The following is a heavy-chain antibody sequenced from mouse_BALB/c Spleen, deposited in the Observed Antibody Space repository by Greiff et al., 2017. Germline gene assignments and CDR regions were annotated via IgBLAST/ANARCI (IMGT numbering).Heavy chain of an antibody. D-gene: IGHD2-1*01. CDR2: IWSGGST. CDR3: ASYGNYAMDY. J-gene: IGHJ4*01. V-gene: IGHV2-2*02. Sequence: QVQLKESGPGLVQPSQILSITCTVSGFSLTSYGVHWVRQSPGKGLEWLGVIWSGGSTDYNAAFISRLSISKDNSKSQVFFKMNSLQANDTAIYYCASYGNYAMDYWGQGTSVTVSS. CDR1: GFSLTSYG.